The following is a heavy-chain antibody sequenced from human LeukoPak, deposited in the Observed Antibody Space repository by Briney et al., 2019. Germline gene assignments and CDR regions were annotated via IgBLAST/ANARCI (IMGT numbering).Heavy chain of an antibody. J-gene: IGHJ4*02. CDR1: GDSISSTSYY. CDR3: ARDQSSIAARRFDY. V-gene: IGHV4-39*07. Sequence: SETLSLTCTVSGDSISSTSYYWGWIRQPPGKGLEWIGTIYYSGSTYYNPSLKSRVTISVDTSKNQFSLKLSSVTAADTAVYHCARDQSSIAARRFDYWGQGTLVTVSS. CDR2: IYYSGST. D-gene: IGHD6-6*01.